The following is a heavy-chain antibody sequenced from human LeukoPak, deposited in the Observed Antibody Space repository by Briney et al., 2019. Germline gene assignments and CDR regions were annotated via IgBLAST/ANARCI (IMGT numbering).Heavy chain of an antibody. CDR1: GGIFSSYA. CDR3: ARVEWLYAFDI. V-gene: IGHV1-69*05. CDR2: IIPIFGTA. Sequence: GASVNVSCKASGGIFSSYAISWVRQAPGQGLEWMGGIIPIFGTANYAQKFQGRVTITTDESTSTAYMELSSLRSEDTAVYYCARVEWLYAFDIWGQGTTVTVSS. J-gene: IGHJ3*02. D-gene: IGHD3-3*01.